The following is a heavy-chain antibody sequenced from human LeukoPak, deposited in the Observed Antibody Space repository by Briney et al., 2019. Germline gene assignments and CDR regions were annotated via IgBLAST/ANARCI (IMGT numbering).Heavy chain of an antibody. CDR2: IGGSGGST. CDR3: ARDPGVVAFHYFDY. V-gene: IGHV3-23*01. J-gene: IGHJ4*02. CDR1: GFTFSSHA. Sequence: PGGSLRLSRAASGFTFSSHAMGWVRQAPGKGLEWVSAIGGSGGSTYYADSVKGRFTISRDNSKNTLYLQMNSLRAEDTALYYCARDPGVVAFHYFDYWGQGTLVTVSS. D-gene: IGHD3-3*01.